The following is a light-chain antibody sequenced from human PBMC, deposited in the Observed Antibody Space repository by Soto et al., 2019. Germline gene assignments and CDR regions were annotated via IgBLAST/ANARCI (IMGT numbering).Light chain of an antibody. J-gene: IGKJ1*01. V-gene: IGKV3-20*01. Sequence: EIVLTQSPGTLSLSPGERATLSCRASQTVSSARLAWCQQKPGQAPRLLIYGASSRAPGIPDRFSGSGSETDFTLTITRLESEDFAVYSCHQYGSSPWTFGQGAKVDIK. CDR1: QTVSSAR. CDR2: GAS. CDR3: HQYGSSPWT.